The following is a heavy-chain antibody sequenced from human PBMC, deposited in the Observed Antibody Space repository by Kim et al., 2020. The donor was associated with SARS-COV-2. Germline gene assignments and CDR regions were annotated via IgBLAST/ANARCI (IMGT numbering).Heavy chain of an antibody. CDR2: THHSGNT. CDR1: GQSITSGYY. CDR3: ASDSHTYYRFDY. Sequence: SETLSLTCAVSGQSITSGYYWGWIRQPPGKGLEWIGTTHHSGNTYYNPSLKSGVTMSVDTSKNQFSLNLNSVTAADTAVYYCASDSHTYYRFDYWGQGAVASVSP. J-gene: IGHJ4*02. V-gene: IGHV4-38-2*01. D-gene: IGHD1-26*01.